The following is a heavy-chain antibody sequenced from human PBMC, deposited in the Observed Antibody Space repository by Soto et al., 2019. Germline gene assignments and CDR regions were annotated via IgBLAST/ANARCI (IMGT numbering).Heavy chain of an antibody. Sequence: PSETLSLTCTVSGGSISSYYWSWIRQPPGKGLEWIGYIYYSGSTNYNPSLKSRVTISVDTSKNQFSLKLSSVTAADTAVYYCARVRRDGYIDYWGQGTLVTVSS. CDR2: IYYSGST. CDR1: GGSISSYY. J-gene: IGHJ4*02. CDR3: ARVRRDGYIDY. D-gene: IGHD3-10*01. V-gene: IGHV4-59*01.